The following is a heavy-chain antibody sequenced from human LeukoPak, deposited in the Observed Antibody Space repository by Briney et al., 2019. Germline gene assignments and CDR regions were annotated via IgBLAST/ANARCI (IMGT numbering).Heavy chain of an antibody. CDR1: GFTFSSYA. Sequence: TGGSLRLSCAASGFTFSSYAMHWVRQAPGKGLEWVAVISYDGSNKYYADSVKGRFTISRDNSKNTLYLQMNSLRAEDTAVYYCASSLHNIQLWTTSFDYWGQGTLVTVSS. CDR3: ASSLHNIQLWTTSFDY. D-gene: IGHD5-18*01. CDR2: ISYDGSNK. V-gene: IGHV3-30-3*01. J-gene: IGHJ4*02.